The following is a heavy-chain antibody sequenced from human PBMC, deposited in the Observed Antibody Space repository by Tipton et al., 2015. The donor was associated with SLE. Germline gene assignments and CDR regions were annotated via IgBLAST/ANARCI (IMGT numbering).Heavy chain of an antibody. Sequence: RSLRLSCAASGFTFSSYGMHWVRQAPGKGLEWVAVISYDGSNKYYADSVKGRFTISRDNAKNSLYLQMNSLRAEDTAVYYCARDPPRYSSSEGGYWGQGTLVTVSS. CDR2: ISYDGSNK. CDR1: GFTFSSYG. D-gene: IGHD6-13*01. V-gene: IGHV3-30*03. CDR3: ARDPPRYSSSEGGY. J-gene: IGHJ4*02.